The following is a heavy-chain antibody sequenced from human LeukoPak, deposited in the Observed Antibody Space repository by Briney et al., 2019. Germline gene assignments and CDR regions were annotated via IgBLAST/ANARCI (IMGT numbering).Heavy chain of an antibody. CDR2: ISGDGGST. Sequence: GGSVRLSCAASGFTFDDYAMHWVRQAPGKGLEWVSLISGDGGSTYYADSVKGRFTISRDNSKNSLYLQMNSLRTEDTALYYCAKDGEAGATYYYYYYMDVWGKGTTVTVSS. D-gene: IGHD3-10*01. CDR3: AKDGEAGATYYYYYYMDV. V-gene: IGHV3-43*02. CDR1: GFTFDDYA. J-gene: IGHJ6*03.